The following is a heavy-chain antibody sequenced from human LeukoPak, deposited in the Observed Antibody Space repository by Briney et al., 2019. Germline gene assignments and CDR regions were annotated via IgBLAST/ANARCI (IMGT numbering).Heavy chain of an antibody. CDR1: GYTFTSYD. Sequence: GASVKVSCKASGYTFTSYDINWVRQATGQGLEWMGWMNPNSGNTGYAQKFQGRDTMTRNTSISTAYMELSSLRSEDTAVYYCARKRTAMAKQNWFDPWGQGTLVTVSS. CDR2: MNPNSGNT. J-gene: IGHJ5*02. D-gene: IGHD5-18*01. CDR3: ARKRTAMAKQNWFDP. V-gene: IGHV1-8*01.